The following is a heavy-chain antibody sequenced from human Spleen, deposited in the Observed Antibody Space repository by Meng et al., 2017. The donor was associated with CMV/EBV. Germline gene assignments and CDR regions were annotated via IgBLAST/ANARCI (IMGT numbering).Heavy chain of an antibody. D-gene: IGHD2-2*01. CDR2: IYSGGRT. CDR1: GFDVSSNY. V-gene: IGHV3-53*01. Sequence: GESLKISCAASGFDVSSNYMSWVRQAPGKGLEWVSVIYSGGRTYYADSVKGRFTISRDKSKNTLYLQMDSLRVEDTAVYYCARVSGYCSNNNCQWVGGEGHYYYGMDVWGQGTTVTVSS. J-gene: IGHJ6*02. CDR3: ARVSGYCSNNNCQWVGGEGHYYYGMDV.